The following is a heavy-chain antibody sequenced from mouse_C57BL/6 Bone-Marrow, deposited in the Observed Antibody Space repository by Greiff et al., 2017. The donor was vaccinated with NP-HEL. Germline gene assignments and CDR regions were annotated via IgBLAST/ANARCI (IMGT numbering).Heavy chain of an antibody. CDR1: GYTFTSYW. J-gene: IGHJ3*01. Sequence: QVQLQQPGAELVKPGASVKMSCKASGYTFTSYWITWVKQRPGQGLEWIGDIYPGSGSTNYNEKFKSKATLTVDTSSSTAYMQLSSLTSEDSAVYYCARGVRDGYGGFADWGQGTLVTVSA. CDR2: IYPGSGST. D-gene: IGHD2-2*01. V-gene: IGHV1-55*01. CDR3: ARGVRDGYGGFAD.